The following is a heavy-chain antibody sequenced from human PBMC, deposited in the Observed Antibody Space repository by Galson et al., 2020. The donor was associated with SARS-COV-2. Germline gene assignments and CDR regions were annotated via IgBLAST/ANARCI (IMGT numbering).Heavy chain of an antibody. V-gene: IGHV3-48*01. CDR1: GFTFSSYS. D-gene: IGHD3-22*01. Sequence: GESLQISCAASGFTFSSYSMNWVRQAPGKGLEWVSYISSSSSTIYYADSVKGRFTISRDNAKNSLYLQMNSMRADDTAVYYCARDEHYDSSGYYSFWYFYRWGRGTLVTVSS. J-gene: IGHJ2*01. CDR2: ISSSSSTI. CDR3: ARDEHYDSSGYYSFWYFYR.